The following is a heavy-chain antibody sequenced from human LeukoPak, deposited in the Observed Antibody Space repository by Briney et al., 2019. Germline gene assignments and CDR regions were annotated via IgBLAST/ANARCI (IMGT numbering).Heavy chain of an antibody. CDR2: IFYSGRT. V-gene: IGHV4-59*01. Sequence: ETLSLTCTVSGGSISSYFWTWIRQPPGKGLECIGYIFYSGRTNYNPSLKSRVTISADTSKNHFSLKLSSVTAADTAVYYCARGTRYSYIFDYWGQGTLVTVSS. D-gene: IGHD5-18*01. CDR1: GGSISSYF. J-gene: IGHJ4*02. CDR3: ARGTRYSYIFDY.